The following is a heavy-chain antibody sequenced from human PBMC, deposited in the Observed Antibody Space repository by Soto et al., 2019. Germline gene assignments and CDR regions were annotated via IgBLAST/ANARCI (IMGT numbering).Heavy chain of an antibody. Sequence: QVQLVQSGAEVKKPGSSVKVSCKASGGTFSSYAISWVRQAPGQGLEWMGGIMPIFRTPDYAQKFQGRVTITADESTSTAYMELGSLRSDDTGVYYCARDNDRLQLGGNYYYIMDVWGQGTTVTVSS. CDR3: ARDNDRLQLGGNYYYIMDV. J-gene: IGHJ6*02. CDR1: GGTFSSYA. V-gene: IGHV1-69*12. CDR2: IMPIFRTP. D-gene: IGHD5-12*01.